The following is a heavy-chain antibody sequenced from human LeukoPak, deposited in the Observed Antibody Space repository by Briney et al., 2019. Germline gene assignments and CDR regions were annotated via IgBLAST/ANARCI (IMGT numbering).Heavy chain of an antibody. CDR1: GFTFINSR. CDR2: ISAYYGNT. V-gene: IGHV1-18*01. J-gene: IGHJ4*02. D-gene: IGHD1-26*01. Sequence: GASVKVSCKSSGFTFINSRITWVRQAPGQGLEWMGWISAYYGNTHYVENFEGRVAMTRDTSTNTAYMELKSLTSDDTAIYYCAGMGGATYYYFDFWGQGTLVTVSP. CDR3: AGMGGATYYYFDF.